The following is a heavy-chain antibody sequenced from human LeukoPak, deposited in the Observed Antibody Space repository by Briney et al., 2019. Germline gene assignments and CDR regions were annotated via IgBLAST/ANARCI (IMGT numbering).Heavy chain of an antibody. Sequence: SETLSLTCAVYGGSFSGYYWSWIRQPPGKGLEWIGEINHSGGTNYNPSLKSRVTISVDTSKNQFSLKLSSVTAADTAVCYCARRVSRRVFDYWGQGTLVTVSS. V-gene: IGHV4-34*01. J-gene: IGHJ4*02. CDR1: GGSFSGYY. D-gene: IGHD2-21*01. CDR2: INHSGGT. CDR3: ARRVSRRVFDY.